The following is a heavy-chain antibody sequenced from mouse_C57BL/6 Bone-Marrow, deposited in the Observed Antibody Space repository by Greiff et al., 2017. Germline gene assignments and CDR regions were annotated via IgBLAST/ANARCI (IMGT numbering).Heavy chain of an antibody. CDR1: GYTFTSYT. J-gene: IGHJ4*01. Sequence: VKLMESGAELARPGASVKMSCKASGYTFTSYTMHWVKQRPGQGLEWIGYINPSSGYTKYNQKFKDKATLTADKSSSTAYMQLSSLTSEDSAVYYCARSDYYGNSYGIYYAMDYWGQGTSVTVSS. CDR2: INPSSGYT. V-gene: IGHV1-4*01. CDR3: ARSDYYGNSYGIYYAMDY. D-gene: IGHD1-1*01.